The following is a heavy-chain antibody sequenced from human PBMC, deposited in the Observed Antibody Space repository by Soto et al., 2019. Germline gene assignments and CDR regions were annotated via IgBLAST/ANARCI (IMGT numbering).Heavy chain of an antibody. CDR3: ARAGAAPYYYYGMDV. Sequence: ASLKVSCNASGYTFTRSGISWVLQAPGQGLEWMGWISTYNGDTNYAQTFQGRVTMTTDTSTSTVHMEVRSLRSDDAAVYYCARAGAAPYYYYGMDVWGQGTRVTVSS. CDR1: GYTFTRSG. CDR2: ISTYNGDT. D-gene: IGHD2-15*01. J-gene: IGHJ6*02. V-gene: IGHV1-18*01.